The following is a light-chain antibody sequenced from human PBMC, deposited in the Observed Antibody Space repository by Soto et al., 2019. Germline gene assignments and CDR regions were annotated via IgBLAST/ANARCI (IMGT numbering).Light chain of an antibody. CDR2: KAS. V-gene: IGKV1-5*03. CDR1: QSISSW. Sequence: DIQMTQSPSTLSASVGDRVTITCRASQSISSWLAWYQQKPGKAPKLLIYKASSLESGVPSRFSGSGSVPEFTLTISSLQPDDFATYYCQQYNSYPITFGQGTRREIK. J-gene: IGKJ5*01. CDR3: QQYNSYPIT.